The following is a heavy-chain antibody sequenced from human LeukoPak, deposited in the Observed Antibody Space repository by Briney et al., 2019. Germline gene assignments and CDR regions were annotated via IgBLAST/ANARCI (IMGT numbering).Heavy chain of an antibody. V-gene: IGHV1-18*01. J-gene: IGHJ4*02. CDR2: ISAYNGNT. CDR3: AKSSLIFGYCSSTSCYLNDY. D-gene: IGHD2-2*01. CDR1: GYTFTSYG. Sequence: ASVKVSCKASGYTFTSYGISWVRQAPGQGLEWMGWISAYNGNTNYAQKLQGRVTMTTDTSTSTAYMELRSLRSDDTAVYYCAKSSLIFGYCSSTSCYLNDYWGQGTLVTVSS.